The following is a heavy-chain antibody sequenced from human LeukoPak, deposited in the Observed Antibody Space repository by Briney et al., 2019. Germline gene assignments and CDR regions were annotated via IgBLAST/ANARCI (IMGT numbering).Heavy chain of an antibody. CDR1: GFTFSSCA. J-gene: IGHJ5*02. V-gene: IGHV3-23*01. D-gene: IGHD6-19*01. CDR3: VREGGSGWYSGWFDP. CDR2: ISGGADNT. Sequence: GGSLRLSCAASGFTFSSCAMSWVRQAPGKGLEWVSVISGGADNTFYADSVKGRFFISRDNFKDTVYLQANSLRDEDTAIYYCVREGGSGWYSGWFDPWGQGTRVTVSS.